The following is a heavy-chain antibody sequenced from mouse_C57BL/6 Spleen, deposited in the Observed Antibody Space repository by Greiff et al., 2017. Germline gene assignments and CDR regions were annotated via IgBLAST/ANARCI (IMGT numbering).Heavy chain of an antibody. Sequence: EVMLVESGAALVKPGASVKLSCTASGFNIKDYYMHWVKQRTEQGLEWIGSIDPEDGETKYAPKFQGKATITADTSSNTAYLQLSSRTSEETAVYYCAGFRFYGSSQAWFAYWGQGTLVTVSA. J-gene: IGHJ3*01. CDR1: GFNIKDYY. CDR2: IDPEDGET. CDR3: AGFRFYGSSQAWFAY. V-gene: IGHV14-2*01. D-gene: IGHD1-1*01.